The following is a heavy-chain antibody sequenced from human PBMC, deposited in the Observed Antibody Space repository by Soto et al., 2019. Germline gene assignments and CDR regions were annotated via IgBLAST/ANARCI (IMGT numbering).Heavy chain of an antibody. CDR2: IYWDDEK. V-gene: IGHV2-5*02. Sequence: KESGPTLVKPTQTLTLTCTFSGFSLINSGVGVGWIRQPPGKALEWLAVIYWDDEKYYRPSLMNRLTITKATSNNQVVLTMTNMDPVDTATYYCAHSLRVVGARLFDFWGQGTMVTVSS. CDR3: AHSLRVVGARLFDF. D-gene: IGHD1-26*01. J-gene: IGHJ3*01. CDR1: GFSLINSGVG.